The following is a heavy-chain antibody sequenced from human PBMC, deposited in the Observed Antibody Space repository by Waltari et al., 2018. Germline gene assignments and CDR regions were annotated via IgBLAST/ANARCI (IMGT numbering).Heavy chain of an antibody. D-gene: IGHD3-16*01. J-gene: IGHJ6*02. CDR1: GFTFGAQP. V-gene: IGHV3-49*05. Sequence: ELQLVASGGGLVRPGRSRGLSCTTYGFTFGAQPFAWFHQAPGKGLEWVGFIRSKIYGGTADYAASVKGRFTVSRDDSKSIAYLQMDSLKTEDTAVYYCSRVSASGDGMDVWGQGTTVTVSS. CDR2: IRSKIYGGTA. CDR3: SRVSASGDGMDV.